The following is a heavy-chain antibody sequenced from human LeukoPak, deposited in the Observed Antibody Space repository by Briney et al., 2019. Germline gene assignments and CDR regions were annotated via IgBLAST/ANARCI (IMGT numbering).Heavy chain of an antibody. J-gene: IGHJ2*01. V-gene: IGHV3-48*04. CDR1: GLSLSSNN. CDR3: TRDLGLRRMI. CDR2: ISAGSGTV. Sequence: GGSLSLPCAASGLSLSSNNMHWVRQTPGGGLEWLSYISAGSGTVFSADSVKGRFSISRDNARESLFLQMNSLRVEDTGVYYCTRDLGLRRMIWGRGTLVIVSS.